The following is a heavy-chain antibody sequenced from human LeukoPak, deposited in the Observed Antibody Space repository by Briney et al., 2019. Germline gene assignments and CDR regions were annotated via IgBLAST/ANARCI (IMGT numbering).Heavy chain of an antibody. CDR1: GFTSSTYT. J-gene: IGHJ4*02. CDR3: ARVEASDYDYGAFDY. D-gene: IGHD5-12*01. CDR2: ISSSGLYI. Sequence: GGSLRLSCEVSGFTSSTYTMNWVRQAPGKGLEWVSSISSSGLYIYYADSVKGRFTISRDNAKNSLYLQMSSLRAEDTAVYYCARVEASDYDYGAFDYWGQGTLVTVSS. V-gene: IGHV3-21*01.